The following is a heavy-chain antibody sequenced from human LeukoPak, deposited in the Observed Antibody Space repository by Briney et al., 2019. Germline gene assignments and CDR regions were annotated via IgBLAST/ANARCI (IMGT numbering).Heavy chain of an antibody. V-gene: IGHV3-15*07. D-gene: IGHD3-22*01. CDR1: GFTFSSYA. CDR2: IKSKTDGGTT. Sequence: GGSLRLSCAASGFTFSSYAMHWVRQAPGKGLEWVGRIKSKTDGGTTDYAAPVKGRFTISRDDSKNTLYLQMNSLKTEDTAVYYCTTVFYYDSSGYVEMDYWGQGTLVTVSS. CDR3: TTVFYYDSSGYVEMDY. J-gene: IGHJ4*02.